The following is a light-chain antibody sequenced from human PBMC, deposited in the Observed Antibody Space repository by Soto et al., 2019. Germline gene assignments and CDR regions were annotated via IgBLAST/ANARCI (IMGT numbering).Light chain of an antibody. Sequence: AIQMTQSPSSLSASVGDRVTISCRASQGIRDELGWYQQKPGKAPMLLIYAASSLQSGVPSRFRGSGSGTDFILTISSLQPEEFATYYCLQDYNYPWTFGQGTKVEIK. J-gene: IGKJ1*01. CDR1: QGIRDE. V-gene: IGKV1-6*01. CDR2: AAS. CDR3: LQDYNYPWT.